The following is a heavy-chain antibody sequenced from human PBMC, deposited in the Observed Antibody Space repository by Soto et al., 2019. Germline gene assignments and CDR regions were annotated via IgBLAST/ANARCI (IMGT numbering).Heavy chain of an antibody. CDR2: IVPTVDTS. CDR3: VRVVAIPGYPDN. J-gene: IGHJ4*02. D-gene: IGHD5-12*01. V-gene: IGHV1-69*14. Sequence: QVQLVQSGAEVRKTASSVKVSCKTSGATFSSYAITWVRQAPGQGLEWMGGIVPTVDTSTYAQKFQGRVTITADKFTNTVYMELSSLRSDDTAVYYCVRVVAIPGYPDNWGQGTLVTVSS. CDR1: GATFSSYA.